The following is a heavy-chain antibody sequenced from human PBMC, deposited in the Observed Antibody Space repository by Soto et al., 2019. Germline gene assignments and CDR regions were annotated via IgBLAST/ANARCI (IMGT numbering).Heavy chain of an antibody. Sequence: EVQLVESGGGLVQPGGSLRLSCAASGFTLSSYWMHWVRQAPGKGLVWVSRINSDGSSTSYADSVKGRFTISRDNAKNTLYLQMNCLRAEDTAVCYCTSGSPMYCSSSSCYASPFDYWGQGTLVTVSS. CDR1: GFTLSSYW. J-gene: IGHJ4*02. D-gene: IGHD2-2*01. CDR3: TSGSPMYCSSSSCYASPFDY. V-gene: IGHV3-74*01. CDR2: INSDGSST.